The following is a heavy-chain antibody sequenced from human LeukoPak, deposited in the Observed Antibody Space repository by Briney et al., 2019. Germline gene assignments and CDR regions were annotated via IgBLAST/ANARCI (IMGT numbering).Heavy chain of an antibody. CDR3: ARGAQYYYGSATYMYYFDY. CDR2: VNPNSATT. Sequence: ASVKVSCKASGYSFNNYDISWVRQATGHGLEWMGWVNPNSATTTYAQQFQGRVTMTIDASRNTAYMELSSLISEDTAVYYCARGAQYYYGSATYMYYFDYWGQGNLVTVSS. V-gene: IGHV1-8*01. J-gene: IGHJ4*02. D-gene: IGHD3-10*01. CDR1: GYSFNNYD.